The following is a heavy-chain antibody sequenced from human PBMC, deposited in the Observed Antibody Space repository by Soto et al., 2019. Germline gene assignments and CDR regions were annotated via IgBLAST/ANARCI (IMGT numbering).Heavy chain of an antibody. CDR1: GFIFSMYW. J-gene: IGHJ6*02. V-gene: IGHV3-74*01. Sequence: EVKLVESGGGLFQPGGSLRLSCETSGFIFSMYWMHWVRQVPGKGPQWVARITDDGSTTYYAASVEGRFTISRDNAKNALYLQMNNLRAEDTAVYYCARDHLILPAHDFFYGSDVWGRGATVTVSS. CDR3: ARDHLILPAHDFFYGSDV. CDR2: ITDDGSTT. D-gene: IGHD2-21*02.